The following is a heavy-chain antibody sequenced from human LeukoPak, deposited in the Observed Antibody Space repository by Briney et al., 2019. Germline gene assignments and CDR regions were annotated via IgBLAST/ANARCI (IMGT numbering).Heavy chain of an antibody. CDR3: ARGGSITIFGVVIQYYFDY. Sequence: SETLSLTCAVYGGSFSGCYWSWIRQPPGKGLEWIGEINHSGSTNYNPSLKSRVTISVDTSKNQFSLKLSSVTAADTAVYYCARGGSITIFGVVIQYYFDYWGQGTLVTVSS. V-gene: IGHV4-34*01. CDR2: INHSGST. D-gene: IGHD3-3*01. CDR1: GGSFSGCY. J-gene: IGHJ4*02.